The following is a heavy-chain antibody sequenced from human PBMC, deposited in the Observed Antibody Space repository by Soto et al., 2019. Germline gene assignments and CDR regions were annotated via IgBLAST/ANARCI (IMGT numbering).Heavy chain of an antibody. J-gene: IGHJ4*02. CDR1: GYDFARTW. CDR2: IYTGDSDT. D-gene: IGHD5-12*01. CDR3: ARPVAAYDSHFDH. Sequence: GQSLKISCQPSGYDFARTWLGWVRPLPVNGLDWQGIIYTGDSDTRYSTSFRGQVTFSVDMSISTAYVQWSSLKTSDIAIYYCARPVAAYDSHFDHWGQGTRVTVSS. V-gene: IGHV5-51*01.